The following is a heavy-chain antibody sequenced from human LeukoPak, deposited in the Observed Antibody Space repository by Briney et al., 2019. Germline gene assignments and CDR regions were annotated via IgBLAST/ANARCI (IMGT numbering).Heavy chain of an antibody. Sequence: PGGSLRLSCAASGFTFSSYWMHWVRQAPGKGLMWVSRINSDGSRTTYAASVRGRFTISRDNAKSTLYLQMNSLRAEDTAVYYCARVRDDYTYFDCWGQGTLVTVSS. CDR2: INSDGSRT. D-gene: IGHD4-11*01. CDR1: GFTFSSYW. CDR3: ARVRDDYTYFDC. J-gene: IGHJ4*02. V-gene: IGHV3-74*01.